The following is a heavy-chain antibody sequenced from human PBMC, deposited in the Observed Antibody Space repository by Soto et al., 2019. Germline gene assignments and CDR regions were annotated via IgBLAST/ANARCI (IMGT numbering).Heavy chain of an antibody. Sequence: SETLSLTCAVYGRSFSDSYWTWIRKPPGKGLEWIGEINLAIGTNYNPSLGGRVAISVDTPKNQFSLELTSVTAADMAVYYCAGGRRALPLDVWAKGTPVTVSS. V-gene: IGHV4-34*01. CDR3: AGGRRALPLDV. J-gene: IGHJ6*04. CDR2: INLAIGT. CDR1: GRSFSDSY.